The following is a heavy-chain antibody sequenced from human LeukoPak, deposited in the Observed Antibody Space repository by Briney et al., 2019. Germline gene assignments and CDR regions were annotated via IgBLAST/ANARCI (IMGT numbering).Heavy chain of an antibody. V-gene: IGHV3-21*04. CDR2: ISSSSSYI. D-gene: IGHD3-10*01. CDR3: ARDSSMLRGPLVIYYFDF. J-gene: IGHJ4*02. Sequence: PGGSLRLSCVASGFTFSSHSMNWVRQAPGKGLEWVSSISSSSSYIYYADSVKGRFTISRDNSKNTLYLQMNSLRAEDTAVYYCARDSSMLRGPLVIYYFDFWGQGTLVTVSS. CDR1: GFTFSSHS.